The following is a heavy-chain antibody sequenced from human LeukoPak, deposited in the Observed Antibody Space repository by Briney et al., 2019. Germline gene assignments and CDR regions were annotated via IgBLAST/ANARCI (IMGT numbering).Heavy chain of an antibody. CDR2: ISSSGSTI. V-gene: IGHV3-48*03. D-gene: IGHD5-24*01. CDR3: ARAADVEMATINFDY. Sequence: GGSLRLSCAASGFTFSSYEMNWVRQAPGKGLEWVSYISSSGSTIYYADSVKGRFTISRVNAKNSLYLQMNSLRAEDTAVYYCARAADVEMATINFDYWGQGTLVTVSS. J-gene: IGHJ4*02. CDR1: GFTFSSYE.